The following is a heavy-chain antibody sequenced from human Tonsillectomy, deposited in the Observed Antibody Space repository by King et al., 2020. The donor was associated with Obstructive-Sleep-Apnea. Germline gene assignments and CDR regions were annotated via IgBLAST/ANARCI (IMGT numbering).Heavy chain of an antibody. J-gene: IGHJ4*02. CDR2: ISCSSGVL. CDR3: AKAFSGYYYDY. D-gene: IGHD3-22*01. CDR1: GFTFDDYA. Sequence: QLVQSGGGLVQPGRSLRLSFAASGFTFDDYAIPWGRPAPGEGLELGSGISCSSGVLGYADSLKGRFTISRDNAKNSLYLQMNSLRAEDTALYYCAKAFSGYYYDYWGQGTLVTVSS. V-gene: IGHV3-9*01.